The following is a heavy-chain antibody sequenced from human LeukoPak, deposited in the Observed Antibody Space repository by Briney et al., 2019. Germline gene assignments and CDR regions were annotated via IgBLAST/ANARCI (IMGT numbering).Heavy chain of an antibody. J-gene: IGHJ3*02. CDR1: GGSFSGYY. V-gene: IGHV4-34*01. CDR3: ARDGASSGPPDDAFDI. D-gene: IGHD6-25*01. Sequence: SETLSLTCAGYGGSFSGYYWSWIRQPPGKGLEWIGEINHSGSTNYNPSLKSRVTISVGTSKNQFSLKLSSVTAADTAVYYCARDGASSGPPDDAFDIWGQGTMVTVSS. CDR2: INHSGST.